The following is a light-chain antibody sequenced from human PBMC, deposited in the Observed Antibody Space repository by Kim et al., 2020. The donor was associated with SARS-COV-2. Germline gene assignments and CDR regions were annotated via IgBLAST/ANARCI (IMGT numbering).Light chain of an antibody. CDR1: GSDVGGYNY. V-gene: IGLV2-8*01. Sequence: QSVTISCTGSGSDVGGYNYVSWYQQHPGEAPKLIVSEVNKRPSGVPDRFSGSKSGNTASLTVSGLQAEDEANYYCSSYAGSGNVVFGGGTKVTVL. CDR2: EVN. J-gene: IGLJ2*01. CDR3: SSYAGSGNVV.